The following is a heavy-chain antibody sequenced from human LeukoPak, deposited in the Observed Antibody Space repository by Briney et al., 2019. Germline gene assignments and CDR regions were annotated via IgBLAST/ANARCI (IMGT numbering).Heavy chain of an antibody. Sequence: SETLSLTCTVSGGSISSYYWSWIRQPPGKGLEWIGYTYYSGSTNYNPSLKSRVTISVDTSKNQFSLKLSSVTAADTAVYYCARDAGYCSGGSCHFYGMDVWGQGTTVTVSS. CDR3: ARDAGYCSGGSCHFYGMDV. CDR1: GGSISSYY. V-gene: IGHV4-59*01. J-gene: IGHJ6*02. CDR2: TYYSGST. D-gene: IGHD2-15*01.